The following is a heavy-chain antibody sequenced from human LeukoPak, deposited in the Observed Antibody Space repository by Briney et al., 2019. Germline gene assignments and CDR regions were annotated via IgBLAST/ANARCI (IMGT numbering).Heavy chain of an antibody. V-gene: IGHV4-34*01. CDR1: GGSFSGYY. Sequence: SETLSLTCAVYGGSFSGYYWSWIRQPPAKALEWIGEINHRGSTNYNPSLKSRVTTSVDTSNNQFSLMLSSVNAADTAVYYCARGRRSHLVGYWGQGTLVTVSS. CDR3: ARGRRSHLVGY. J-gene: IGHJ4*02. CDR2: INHRGST. D-gene: IGHD1-26*01.